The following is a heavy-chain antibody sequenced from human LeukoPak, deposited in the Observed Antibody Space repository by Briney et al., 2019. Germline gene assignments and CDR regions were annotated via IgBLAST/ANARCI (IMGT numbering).Heavy chain of an antibody. J-gene: IGHJ4*02. CDR1: GGTFISYA. D-gene: IGHD3-22*01. CDR2: IIPIFGTA. CDR3: ARVTQYYYDSSGYYYDY. V-gene: IGHV1-69*13. Sequence: SVKVSCKASGGTFISYAISWVRQAPGQGLEWMGGIIPIFGTANYAQKFQGRVTITADESTSTAYIELSSLRSEDTAVYYCARVTQYYYDSSGYYYDYWGQGTLVTVSS.